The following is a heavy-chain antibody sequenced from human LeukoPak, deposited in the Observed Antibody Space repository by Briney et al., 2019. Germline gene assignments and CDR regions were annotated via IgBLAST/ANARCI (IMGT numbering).Heavy chain of an antibody. CDR3: GRGWIEMPTVYFDY. J-gene: IGHJ4*02. V-gene: IGHV1-18*01. Sequence: ASVKVSCKASDYTFTSYGISWVRQAPGQGLEWMGWISTYTGNTKYTQKLQGRVTMTADTSTRTAYMELRSLTSDDTAVYYCGRGWIEMPTVYFDYWGQGTLVSVSS. CDR2: ISTYTGNT. D-gene: IGHD5-24*01. CDR1: DYTFTSYG.